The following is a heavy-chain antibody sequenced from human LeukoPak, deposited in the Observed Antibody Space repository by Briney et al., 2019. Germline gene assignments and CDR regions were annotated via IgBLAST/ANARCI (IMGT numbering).Heavy chain of an antibody. Sequence: SETLSLTCTVSGGSISSYYWSWIRQPPGKGLEWIGYIYYSGSTNYNPSLKSRVTISVDTSKNQFSLKLSSVTAADTAVYYCARDVTHYYDSSGYHDYWGQGTLVTVSS. D-gene: IGHD3-22*01. J-gene: IGHJ4*02. CDR2: IYYSGST. CDR1: GGSISSYY. V-gene: IGHV4-59*12. CDR3: ARDVTHYYDSSGYHDY.